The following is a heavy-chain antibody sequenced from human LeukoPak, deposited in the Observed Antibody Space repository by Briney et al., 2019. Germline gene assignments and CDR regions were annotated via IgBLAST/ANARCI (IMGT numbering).Heavy chain of an antibody. V-gene: IGHV3-23*01. Sequence: GGSLRLSCAASGFTFSSYAMSWVRQAPGRGLEWVSAISGSGGSTYYADSGKGRFTISRDNSKNTLYLQMNSLRAEDTAVYYCAKSPDYDYVWGSYRYFDYWGQGTLVTVSS. CDR3: AKSPDYDYVWGSYRYFDY. CDR1: GFTFSSYA. CDR2: ISGSGGST. J-gene: IGHJ4*02. D-gene: IGHD3-16*02.